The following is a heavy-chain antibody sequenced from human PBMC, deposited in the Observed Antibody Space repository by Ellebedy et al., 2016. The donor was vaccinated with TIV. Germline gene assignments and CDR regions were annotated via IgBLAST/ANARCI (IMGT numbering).Heavy chain of an antibody. CDR2: IRQDGDEK. CDR1: EFSFRSYW. J-gene: IGHJ5*01. V-gene: IGHV3-7*01. Sequence: PGGSLRLSCAASEFSFRSYWMTWVRQAPGKGLEWVANIRQDGDEKYYVDSVKGRFTISRDNAKSSLFLQMNSLKAEDTAVYFCARRGSYGDYAVQVNSWLDSWGQGTLVTVSS. D-gene: IGHD3-16*01. CDR3: ARRGSYGDYAVQVNSWLDS.